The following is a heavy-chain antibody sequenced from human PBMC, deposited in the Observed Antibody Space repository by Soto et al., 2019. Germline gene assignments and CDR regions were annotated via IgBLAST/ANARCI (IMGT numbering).Heavy chain of an antibody. J-gene: IGHJ4*01. CDR1: GGSIGTFW. Sequence: PSETLSLTCTVSGGSIGTFWWNWIRQSPGKGLEWIGYVYYNGDTNYNPSLKSRVTISVDTSKNQFSLRLNSVTVADTAVYYCAGPYRVTYEYWGHGTLVTVSS. CDR3: AGPYRVTYEY. D-gene: IGHD4-4*01. CDR2: VYYNGDT. V-gene: IGHV4-59*01.